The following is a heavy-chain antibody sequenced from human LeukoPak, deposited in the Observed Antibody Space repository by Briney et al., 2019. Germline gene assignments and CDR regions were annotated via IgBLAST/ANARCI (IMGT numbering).Heavy chain of an antibody. V-gene: IGHV3-53*04. J-gene: IGHJ4*02. CDR2: IYSGGST. CDR1: GFTFSSYA. D-gene: IGHD3-22*01. Sequence: GGSLRLSCAATGFTFSSYAMSWVRQAPGKGLEWVSVIYSGGSTYYADSVKGRFTISRHNSKNTLYLQMNSLRAEDTAVYYCARGRGYYDSSGYYEYYFDYWGQGTLVTVSS. CDR3: ARGRGYYDSSGYYEYYFDY.